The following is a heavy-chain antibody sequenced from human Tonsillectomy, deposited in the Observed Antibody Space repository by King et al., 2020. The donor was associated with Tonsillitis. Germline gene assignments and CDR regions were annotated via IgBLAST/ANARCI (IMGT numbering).Heavy chain of an antibody. V-gene: IGHV3-33*01. CDR2: IWYDGSNK. Sequence: VQLVESGGGVVQPGRSLRLSCAASGLTFSSYGMHWVRQAPGKGLEWVAVIWYDGSNKYYADSVKGRFTISRDNSKNTLYLQMNSLRGEDTAVYYCARGFRGYYYDSSGILDYWGQGTLVTVSS. CDR1: GLTFSSYG. D-gene: IGHD3-22*01. J-gene: IGHJ4*02. CDR3: ARGFRGYYYDSSGILDY.